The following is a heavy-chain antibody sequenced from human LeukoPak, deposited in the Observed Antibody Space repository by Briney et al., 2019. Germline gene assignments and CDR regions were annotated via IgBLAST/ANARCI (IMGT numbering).Heavy chain of an antibody. J-gene: IGHJ4*02. CDR3: ARWTVYGYSSGWYYFDY. V-gene: IGHV4-34*01. CDR2: INHSGST. Sequence: SETLSLTCAVYGGSFSGYYWSWIRQPPGKGLEWIGEINHSGSTNYNPSLKSRVTISVDTSKNQFSLKLSSVTAADTAVYYCARWTVYGYSSGWYYFDYWGQGTLVTVSS. D-gene: IGHD6-19*01. CDR1: GGSFSGYY.